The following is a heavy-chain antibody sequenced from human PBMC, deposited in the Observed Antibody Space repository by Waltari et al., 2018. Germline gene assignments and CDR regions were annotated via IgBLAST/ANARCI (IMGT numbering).Heavy chain of an antibody. J-gene: IGHJ4*02. Sequence: EVQLWESGGGLVQPGESLRLSCAASGFTFSNYAMSWVRQAPGKGLQWVSGISGSGGNAYYADSVKCRFTISRDSSKNTLYLQMDSLRADDTAVYYCAKDWSQQLVPPYFDYWGQGTLVTVSS. CDR3: AKDWSQQLVPPYFDY. D-gene: IGHD6-13*01. CDR2: ISGSGGNA. V-gene: IGHV3-23*01. CDR1: GFTFSNYA.